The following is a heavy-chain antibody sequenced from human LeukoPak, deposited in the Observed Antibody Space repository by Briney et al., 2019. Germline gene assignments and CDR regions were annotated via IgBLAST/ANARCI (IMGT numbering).Heavy chain of an antibody. Sequence: SQTLSLTCTVSGGSISSGGYYWSWIRQHSGKGLEWIGYIHYSGSTHYNSSLKSRVTISVDTSKNQFSLKLRSVTAADTAVYYCARDRGEGSWYWFDPWGQGTRVIVSS. CDR2: IHYSGST. D-gene: IGHD6-13*01. V-gene: IGHV4-31*03. CDR1: GGSISSGGYY. J-gene: IGHJ5*02. CDR3: ARDRGEGSWYWFDP.